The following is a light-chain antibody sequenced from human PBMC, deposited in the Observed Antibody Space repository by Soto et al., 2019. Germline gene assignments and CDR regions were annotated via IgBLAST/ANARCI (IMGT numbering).Light chain of an antibody. CDR3: QQYNDHWT. CDR1: QSISSW. J-gene: IGKJ1*01. Sequence: DIQMTQSPSTLSASVGDRVTITCRASQSISSWLAWYQQKPGKAPKLLIYKASTLQSGVPSRFSGSGSGTEFTLAISSLQPDDFATYYCQQYNDHWTLGPGTKVDIK. CDR2: KAS. V-gene: IGKV1-5*03.